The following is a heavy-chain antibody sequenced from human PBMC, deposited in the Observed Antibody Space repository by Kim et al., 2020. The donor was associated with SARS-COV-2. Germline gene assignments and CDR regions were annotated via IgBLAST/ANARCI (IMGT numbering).Heavy chain of an antibody. CDR3: AKCTLLRGAILGGNAFDV. D-gene: IGHD3-10*01. J-gene: IGHJ3*01. CDR1: GIIFSTYA. CDR2: VTGSGDDT. Sequence: GGSLRLSCAASGIIFSTYAMTWVCKAPGKGPERVAAVTGSGDDTFYADSVRGRLTIPRDNDKNTLLLQMNGLRAEDTAIHYCAKCTLLRGAILGGNAFDV. V-gene: IGHV3-23*01.